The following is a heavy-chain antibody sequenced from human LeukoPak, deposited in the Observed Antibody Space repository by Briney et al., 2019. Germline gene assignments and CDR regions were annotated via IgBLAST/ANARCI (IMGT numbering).Heavy chain of an antibody. D-gene: IGHD3/OR15-3a*01. CDR1: GGSISNGDHY. V-gene: IGHV4-61*08. Sequence: SETLSLTCTVSGGSISNGDHYWSWIRQHPGKGLEWIGYIYYSGSTNYNPSLKSRVTISVDTSKNQFSLKLSSVTAADTAVYYCARDRDWNYLDYWGQGTLVTVSS. J-gene: IGHJ4*02. CDR2: IYYSGST. CDR3: ARDRDWNYLDY.